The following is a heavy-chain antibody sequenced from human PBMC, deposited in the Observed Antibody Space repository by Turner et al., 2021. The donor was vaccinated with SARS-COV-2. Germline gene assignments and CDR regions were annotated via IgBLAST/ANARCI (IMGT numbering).Heavy chain of an antibody. J-gene: IGHJ4*02. Sequence: EVQLLESGGGLVQPGGSLRLSCAASGFTFGSYAMNWVRQAPGKGLEWVSVISGSGGGTHDADSVKGRFTISRDNSKNTLYLQMDSLRAEDTAVYYCAKDLRGITYYYGSGTYEVIDYWGQGTLVTVSS. CDR2: ISGSGGGT. CDR1: GFTFGSYA. CDR3: AKDLRGITYYYGSGTYEVIDY. D-gene: IGHD3-10*01. V-gene: IGHV3-23*01.